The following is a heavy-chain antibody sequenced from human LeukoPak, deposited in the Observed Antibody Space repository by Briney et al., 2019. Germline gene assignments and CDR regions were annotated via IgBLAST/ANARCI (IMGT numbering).Heavy chain of an antibody. CDR2: IYYSGST. Sequence: PSETLSLTCTVSGGSISSYCWSWIRQPPGKGLEWIGYIYYSGSTNYNPSLKSRVTISVDTSKNQFSLKLSSVTAADTAVYYCAASTVVTFAEYLQHWGQGTLVTVSS. V-gene: IGHV4-59*01. J-gene: IGHJ1*01. CDR1: GGSISSYC. D-gene: IGHD4-23*01. CDR3: AASTVVTFAEYLQH.